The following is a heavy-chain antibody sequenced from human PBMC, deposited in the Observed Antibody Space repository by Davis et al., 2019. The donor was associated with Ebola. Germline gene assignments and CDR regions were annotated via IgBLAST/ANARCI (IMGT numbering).Heavy chain of an antibody. CDR3: VNDGGHGGDSDY. D-gene: IGHD4-23*01. V-gene: IGHV4-38-2*01. CDR2: RYHGADA. Sequence: PGGSLRLSCAVSGYSIGSGYHWGWIRQPPGRGLEWIGNRYHGADASYNPALRGRVTISLDTSKNQFSLNLNSVTAADTAVYYCVNDGGHGGDSDYWGQGTLVTVSS. CDR1: GYSIGSGYH. J-gene: IGHJ4*02.